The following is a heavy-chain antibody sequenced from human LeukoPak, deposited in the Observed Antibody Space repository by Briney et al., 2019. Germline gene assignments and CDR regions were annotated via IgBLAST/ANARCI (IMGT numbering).Heavy chain of an antibody. J-gene: IGHJ4*02. CDR2: INPSGGST. D-gene: IGHD3-9*01. CDR3: AREGKNYDILTGYDY. V-gene: IGHV1-46*01. Sequence: ASVKVSFKASGYTFTSYYMHWVRQAPGQGLEWMGIINPSGGSTSYAQKFQGRVTMTRDTSTSTVYMELSSLRSEDTAVYYCAREGKNYDILTGYDYWGQGTLVTVSS. CDR1: GYTFTSYY.